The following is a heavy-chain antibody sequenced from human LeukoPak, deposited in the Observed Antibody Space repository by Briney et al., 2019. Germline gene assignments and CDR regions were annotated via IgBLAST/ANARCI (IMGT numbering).Heavy chain of an antibody. Sequence: GGSLRLSCVVSGFTFSSYEMNWVRQAPGKGLEWVSYITKSGSTMFYADSVKGRFNIPRDNAKNSLYLQMNSLGADDTAVYYCAREADYSNTWAPFDYWGQGALVTVSS. CDR3: AREADYSNTWAPFDY. J-gene: IGHJ4*02. CDR1: GFTFSSYE. V-gene: IGHV3-48*03. CDR2: ITKSGSTM. D-gene: IGHD6-13*01.